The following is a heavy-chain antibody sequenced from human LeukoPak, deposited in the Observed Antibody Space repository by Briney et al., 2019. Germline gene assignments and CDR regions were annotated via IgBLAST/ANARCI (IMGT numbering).Heavy chain of an antibody. V-gene: IGHV3-74*01. CDR3: TRGSATSAFDI. CDR1: GFTFSTSW. J-gene: IGHJ3*02. Sequence: GGSLRLSCGASGFTFSTSWMNWVRQAPGKGLVWVSQINSDGSNTTYADSVKGRFTISRDNAKNTLYLQMNSLRAEDTAVYYCTRGSATSAFDIWGQGTMVTVSS. CDR2: INSDGSNT. D-gene: IGHD5-12*01.